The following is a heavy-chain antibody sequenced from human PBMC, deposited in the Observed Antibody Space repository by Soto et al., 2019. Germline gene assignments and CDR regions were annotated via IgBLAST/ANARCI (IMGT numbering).Heavy chain of an antibody. CDR3: ARGNTIFEVVQTYYNYMDV. CDR1: GFTFSDYY. D-gene: IGHD3-3*01. J-gene: IGHJ6*03. CDR2: ISSSGNTI. Sequence: PGGSLRLSCAASGFTFSDYYMSWIRQAPGKGLEWVSYISSSGNTIYYADSVKGRFTISRDNAKNSLYLQMNSLRAEDTAVYYCARGNTIFEVVQTYYNYMDVWGKGTTVTVSS. V-gene: IGHV3-11*01.